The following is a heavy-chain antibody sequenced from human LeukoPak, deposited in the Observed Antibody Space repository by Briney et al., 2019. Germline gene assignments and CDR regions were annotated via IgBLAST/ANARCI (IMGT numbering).Heavy chain of an antibody. Sequence: SETLSLTCTVSGGSISSSSYYWGWIRQPPGKGLEWIGSIYYSGSTYYNPSLKSRVTISVDTSKNQFSLKLSSVTAADTAVYYCARVGGDILTGYYGGWFDPWGQGTLVTVSS. D-gene: IGHD3-9*01. CDR2: IYYSGST. CDR3: ARVGGDILTGYYGGWFDP. J-gene: IGHJ5*02. CDR1: GGSISSSSYY. V-gene: IGHV4-39*07.